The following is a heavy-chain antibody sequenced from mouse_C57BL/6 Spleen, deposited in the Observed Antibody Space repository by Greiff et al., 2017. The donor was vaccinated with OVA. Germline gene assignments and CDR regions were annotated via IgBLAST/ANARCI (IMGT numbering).Heavy chain of an antibody. J-gene: IGHJ3*01. CDR1: GYTFTDYE. CDR3: TRGNTGFAY. Sequence: VQVVESGAELVRPGASVTLSCKASGYTFTDYEMHWVKQTPVHGLEWIGAIDPETGGTAYNQKFKGKAILTADKSSSTAYMELRSLTSEDSAVYYCTRGNTGFAYWGQGTLVTVSA. V-gene: IGHV1-15*01. CDR2: IDPETGGT.